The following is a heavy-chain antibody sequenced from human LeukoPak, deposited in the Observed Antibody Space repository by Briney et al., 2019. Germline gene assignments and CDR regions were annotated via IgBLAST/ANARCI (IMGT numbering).Heavy chain of an antibody. V-gene: IGHV3-23*01. J-gene: IGHJ4*02. CDR2: MSGSGGTT. CDR1: GFTFSSYA. Sequence: GGSLRLSCAASGFTFSSYAMSWVRQAPGKGLELVSAMSGSGGTTYYADSVKGRFAISRDNSRNTLYLQMSSLRTEDTALYYCAKVQQLATIYYFDYWGQGSLVTVSS. D-gene: IGHD6-13*01. CDR3: AKVQQLATIYYFDY.